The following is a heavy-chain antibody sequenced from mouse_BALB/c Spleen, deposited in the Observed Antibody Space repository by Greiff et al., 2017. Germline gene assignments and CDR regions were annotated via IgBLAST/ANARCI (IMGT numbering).Heavy chain of an antibody. Sequence: VKLMESGPGLVAPSQSLSITCTVSGFSLTSYGVHWVRQPPGKGLEWLGVIWAGGSTNCNSALMSRLSISKDNSKSQVFLKMNSLQTDDTAMYYCARDRGMITTDYWGQGTSVTVSS. CDR3: ARDRGMITTDY. D-gene: IGHD2-4*01. J-gene: IGHJ4*01. V-gene: IGHV2-9*02. CDR2: IWAGGST. CDR1: GFSLTSYG.